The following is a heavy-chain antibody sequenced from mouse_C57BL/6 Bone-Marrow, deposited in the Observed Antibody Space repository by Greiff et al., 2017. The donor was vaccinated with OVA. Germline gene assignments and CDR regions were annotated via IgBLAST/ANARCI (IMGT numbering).Heavy chain of an antibody. V-gene: IGHV1-55*01. CDR1: GYTFTSYW. CDR3: ARRRRWYFDV. J-gene: IGHJ1*03. CDR2: IYPGSGST. Sequence: QVQLQQSGAELVKPGASVKMSCKASGYTFTSYWITWVKQRPGQGLEWIGDIYPGSGSTNYNEKFKSKATLTVDTSSSTAYMQLSSLTSEDSAVYYCARRRRWYFDVWGTGTTVTVSS.